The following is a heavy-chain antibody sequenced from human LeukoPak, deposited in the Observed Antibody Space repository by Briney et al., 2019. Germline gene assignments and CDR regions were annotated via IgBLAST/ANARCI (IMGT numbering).Heavy chain of an antibody. J-gene: IGHJ5*02. D-gene: IGHD2-2*01. CDR3: ARLSGYCSSTSCYRLNWFDP. CDR2: IYPGDSDT. CDR1: GYNFTSYW. V-gene: IGHV5-51*01. Sequence: GESLQISCKGSGYNFTSYWIGWVRQVPGKGLEWMGIIYPGDSDTRYSPSFQGQVTIAANKYSSTAYLQCSSLKASDTAMYYCARLSGYCSSTSCYRLNWFDPWGQGTLVTVSS.